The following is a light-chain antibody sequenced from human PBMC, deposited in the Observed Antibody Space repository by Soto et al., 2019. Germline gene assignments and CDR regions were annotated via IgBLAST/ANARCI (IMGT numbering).Light chain of an antibody. CDR2: GAS. Sequence: EIVFTQSPGTLSLSPWERATLSCRASQSVSSSYLAWYQQKPGQAPRLLIYGASSRATGIPDRFSGSGSGTDFTLTISRLEPEDFGVYYCQQYHSSLWTFGQGTKVDIK. V-gene: IGKV3-20*01. J-gene: IGKJ1*01. CDR1: QSVSSSY. CDR3: QQYHSSLWT.